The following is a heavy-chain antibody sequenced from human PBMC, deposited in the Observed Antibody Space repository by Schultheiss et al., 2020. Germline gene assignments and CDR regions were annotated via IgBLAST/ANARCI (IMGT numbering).Heavy chain of an antibody. CDR2: INPNSGGT. CDR1: GGTFSSYA. CDR3: LLDGSGMFQH. J-gene: IGHJ1*01. V-gene: IGHV1-2*02. D-gene: IGHD3-10*01. Sequence: ASVKVSCKASGGTFSSYAISWVRQAPGQGLEWMGWINPNSGGTNYAQKFQGRVTMTRDTSISTAYMELSSLRSEDTAVYYCLLDGSGMFQHWGQGTLVTVSS.